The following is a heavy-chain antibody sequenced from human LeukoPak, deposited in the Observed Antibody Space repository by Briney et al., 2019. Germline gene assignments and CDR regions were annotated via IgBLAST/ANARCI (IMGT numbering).Heavy chain of an antibody. CDR3: ARHNNWGFDY. CDR1: GYSFASYW. J-gene: IGHJ4*02. Sequence: GESLKISCKASGYSFASYWIGWVRQTSGKGLEWMAIIHPNDASTIYSPPFQGQVTISADRSISTAYLQWNTLKASDTAIYYCARHNNWGFDYWDRGTLLTVSS. D-gene: IGHD7-27*01. CDR2: IHPNDAST. V-gene: IGHV5-51*01.